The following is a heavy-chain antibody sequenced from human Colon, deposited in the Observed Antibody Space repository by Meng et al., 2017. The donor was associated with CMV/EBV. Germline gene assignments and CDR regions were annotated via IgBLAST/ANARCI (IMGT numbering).Heavy chain of an antibody. CDR1: GDSTSSSIYY. Sequence: SETLSLTCTVSGDSTSSSIYYWGWVRQPPGKGLEWIGTVFHTGSSFYNESLSGRASISIDTSRNHFSLSLKSVTAADTGVYFCARVKWQRFVDFWGQGMLVTVS. V-gene: IGHV4-39*07. D-gene: IGHD5-12*01. J-gene: IGHJ4*02. CDR2: VFHTGSS. CDR3: ARVKWQRFVDF.